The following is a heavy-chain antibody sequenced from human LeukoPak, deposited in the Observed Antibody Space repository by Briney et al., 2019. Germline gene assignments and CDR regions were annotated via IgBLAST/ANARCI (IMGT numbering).Heavy chain of an antibody. D-gene: IGHD1-20*01. Sequence: ASVKVSCKASGYTFTTYGITWVRQAPGQGLEWMGWISAYNGKTNYAQKFQGRITMTTDTSTSTGYMELRSLSSDDTAVYYCARDGITGTTFRFDPWGQGTQVTVSS. CDR3: ARDGITGTTFRFDP. J-gene: IGHJ5*02. CDR1: GYTFTTYG. CDR2: ISAYNGKT. V-gene: IGHV1-18*04.